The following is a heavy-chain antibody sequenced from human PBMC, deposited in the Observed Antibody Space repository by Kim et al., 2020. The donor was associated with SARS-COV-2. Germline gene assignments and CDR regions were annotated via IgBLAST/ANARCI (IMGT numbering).Heavy chain of an antibody. D-gene: IGHD3-10*01. Sequence: AQKLQGRVTMTTDTSTSTAYMELRSLRSDDTAVYYCARGYYGSGIGGFDPWGQGTLVTVSS. V-gene: IGHV1-18*01. CDR3: ARGYYGSGIGGFDP. J-gene: IGHJ5*02.